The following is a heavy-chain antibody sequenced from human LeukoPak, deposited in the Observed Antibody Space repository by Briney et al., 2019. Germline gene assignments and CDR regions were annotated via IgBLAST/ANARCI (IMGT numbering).Heavy chain of an antibody. V-gene: IGHV3-48*01. J-gene: IGHJ4*02. Sequence: SGGSLRLPCAASGFTFSSYSMNWVRQAPGKGLEWVSYISSSSSTIYYADSVKGRFTISRDNAKNSLYLQMNSLRAEDTAVYYCARDRERYCSSTSCYHFDYWGQGTLVTVSS. CDR3: ARDRERYCSSTSCYHFDY. D-gene: IGHD2-2*01. CDR1: GFTFSSYS. CDR2: ISSSSSTI.